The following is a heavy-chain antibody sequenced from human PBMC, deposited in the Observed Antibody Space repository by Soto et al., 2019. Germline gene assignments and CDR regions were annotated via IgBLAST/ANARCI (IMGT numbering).Heavy chain of an antibody. CDR1: GFSFDRFV. Sequence: PGVSLRLSCAASGFSFDRFVMSWIRQAPGKGLEWVSAISGSGGRTYYADSVEGRFSISRDNSKSTLYLQMTSLTVEDTALYYCVKPNAVDISVDSWGQGTLVTVSS. V-gene: IGHV3-23*01. CDR3: VKPNAVDISVDS. D-gene: IGHD2-2*03. CDR2: ISGSGGRT. J-gene: IGHJ4*02.